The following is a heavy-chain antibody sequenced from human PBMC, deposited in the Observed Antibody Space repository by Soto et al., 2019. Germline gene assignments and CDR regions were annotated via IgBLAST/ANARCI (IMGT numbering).Heavy chain of an antibody. V-gene: IGHV3-48*02. CDR1: GFTFSSYS. CDR2: ISSSSSTI. J-gene: IGHJ4*02. D-gene: IGHD5-12*01. Sequence: VGSLRLSCAASGFTFSSYSMNWVRQAPGKGLEWVSYISSSSSTIYYADPVKGRFTISRENAKNSLYLQMNSLRDEDTAVYYCARYGGTSGSFDFWGQGTLVTVSS. CDR3: ARYGGTSGSFDF.